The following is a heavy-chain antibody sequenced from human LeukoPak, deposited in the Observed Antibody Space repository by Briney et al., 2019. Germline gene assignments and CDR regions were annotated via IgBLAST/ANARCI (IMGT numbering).Heavy chain of an antibody. CDR2: ISSSSSYI. CDR1: GFTFSSYS. CDR3: ARALRGYSAEYFQH. V-gene: IGHV3-21*01. Sequence: EGSLRLSCAASGFTFSSYSMNWVRQAPGKGLEWVSSISSSSSYIYYADSVKGRFTISRDNAKNSLFLQMNSLRAEDTAVYYCARALRGYSAEYFQHWGQGTLVTVSS. D-gene: IGHD3-3*01. J-gene: IGHJ1*01.